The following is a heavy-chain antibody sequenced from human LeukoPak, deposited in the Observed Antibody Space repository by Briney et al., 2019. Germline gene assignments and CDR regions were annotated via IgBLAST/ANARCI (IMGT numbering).Heavy chain of an antibody. V-gene: IGHV3-23*01. J-gene: IGHJ4*02. Sequence: PGGSLRLSCAASGFTFSSYAMSWVRQAPGKGLEWVSTISDSGGSTYYADSVKGRFTISRDNSKNTLYLQMNSLRAEDTAVYYVAKAVTGYRYFDYWGQGTLVTVSS. CDR2: ISDSGGST. CDR3: AKAVTGYRYFDY. D-gene: IGHD6-19*01. CDR1: GFTFSSYA.